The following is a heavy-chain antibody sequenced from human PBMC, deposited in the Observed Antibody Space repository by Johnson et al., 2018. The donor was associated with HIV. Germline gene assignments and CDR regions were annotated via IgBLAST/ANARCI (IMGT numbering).Heavy chain of an antibody. J-gene: IGHJ3*02. V-gene: IGHV3-30*02. CDR2: IRYDGTNK. D-gene: IGHD6-19*01. CDR1: EFTFSSYD. Sequence: QVLLVESGGGVVQPGGSLKLSCAASEFTFSSYDMHWVRQAPGKGLEWVTFIRYDGTNKYYADSVKGRFTISRDNSKNTLYLQMNSLRAEDTAVYYCASTSSGWFYAFDIWGQGTMVTVSS. CDR3: ASTSSGWFYAFDI.